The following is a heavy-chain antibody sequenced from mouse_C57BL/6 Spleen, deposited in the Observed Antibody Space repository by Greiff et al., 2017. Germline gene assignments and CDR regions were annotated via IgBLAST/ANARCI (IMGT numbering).Heavy chain of an antibody. D-gene: IGHD1-1*01. Sequence: VQLQQPGAELVKPGASVKLSCKASGYTFTSYWMHWVKQRPGQGLEWIGMIHPNSGSTNYNEKFKSKDTLTVDKSSSPAYMQLSSLTSEDSAVYYCARDPYYYGSSHLDYWGQGTTVTVSS. CDR1: GYTFTSYW. J-gene: IGHJ2*01. V-gene: IGHV1-64*01. CDR2: IHPNSGST. CDR3: ARDPYYYGSSHLDY.